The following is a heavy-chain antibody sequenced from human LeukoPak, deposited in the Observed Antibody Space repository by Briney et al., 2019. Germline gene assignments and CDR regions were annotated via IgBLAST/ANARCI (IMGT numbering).Heavy chain of an antibody. Sequence: KPGGSLRLSCAASGFTFSSYSMNWVRQAPGKGLEWVSSISSSSSYIYYADSVKGRFTISRDNAKNSLYLQMNSLRAEDTAVYYCARDFSGGITGTTYFDYWGQGTLVTVSS. D-gene: IGHD1-7*01. V-gene: IGHV3-21*01. CDR2: ISSSSSYI. CDR1: GFTFSSYS. CDR3: ARDFSGGITGTTYFDY. J-gene: IGHJ4*02.